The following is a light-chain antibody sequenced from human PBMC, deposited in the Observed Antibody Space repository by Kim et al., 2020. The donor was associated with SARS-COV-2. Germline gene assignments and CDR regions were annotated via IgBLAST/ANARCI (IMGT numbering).Light chain of an antibody. J-gene: IGKJ2*03. Sequence: RATLNCKSSQTVLYHSNNKNYLAWYQQKPGQAPKLLIYWASIRESGVSDRFRGSGSETDFTLTLSSLQAEDVAVYSCQQYYSTPPSFGQGTKLEI. CDR3: QQYYSTPPS. V-gene: IGKV4-1*01. CDR2: WAS. CDR1: QTVLYHSNNKNY.